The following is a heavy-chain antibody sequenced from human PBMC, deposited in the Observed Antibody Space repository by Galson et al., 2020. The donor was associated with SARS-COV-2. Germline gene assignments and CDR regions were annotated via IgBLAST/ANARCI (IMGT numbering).Heavy chain of an antibody. D-gene: IGHD3-22*01. CDR1: GVTISDYA. Sequence: GGSLRLSCEVSGVTISDYAMNWVRQAPGKGLEWVSVIYFGDTTYYADSVKGRFTISRDNSKNTVYLQMNSLRADDTAVYYCAKLPATYYYDGSGYNADYWGQGTLVTVSS. CDR3: AKLPATYYYDGSGYNADY. V-gene: IGHV3-23*03. J-gene: IGHJ4*02. CDR2: IYFGDTT.